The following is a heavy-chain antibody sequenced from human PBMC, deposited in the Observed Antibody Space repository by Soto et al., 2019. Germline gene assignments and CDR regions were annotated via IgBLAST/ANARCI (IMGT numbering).Heavy chain of an antibody. CDR3: ARTSGYYFYDY. CDR1: GYTFTSYA. J-gene: IGHJ4*02. D-gene: IGHD3-3*01. V-gene: IGHV1-3*01. Sequence: ASVKVSCTASGYTFTSYARHWVRQAPGQRLEWMGWINAGNGNTKYSQKFQGRVTITRDTSASTAYMELSSLRSEDTAVYYCARTSGYYFYDYWGQGTLVTVSS. CDR2: INAGNGNT.